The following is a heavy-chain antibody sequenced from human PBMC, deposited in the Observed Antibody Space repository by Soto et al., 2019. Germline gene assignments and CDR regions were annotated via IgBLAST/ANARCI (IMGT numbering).Heavy chain of an antibody. CDR1: GGSISSYY. CDR2: IYYSGST. D-gene: IGHD3-10*01. Sequence: SETLSLTSTVSGGSISSYYWSWIRQPPGKGLEWIGYIYYSGSTNYNPSLKSRVTISVDTSKNQFSLKLSSVTAADTAVYYCARGTYGFYYVWGSYYNDFGAGAFDIWVQGTMVTVS. V-gene: IGHV4-59*01. CDR3: ARGTYGFYYVWGSYYNDFGAGAFDI. J-gene: IGHJ3*02.